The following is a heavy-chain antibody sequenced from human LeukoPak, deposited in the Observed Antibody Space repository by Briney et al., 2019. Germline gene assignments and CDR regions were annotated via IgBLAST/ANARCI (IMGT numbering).Heavy chain of an antibody. Sequence: PSETLSLTCTVSGGSISSFYWRWLPQPAGKGLEWIGRIYTSDTTNYNPPLNSRITISVATSNTQFSLKMSSVTAADTAVYYCASGTDYYDSSGYLSSFDYWGQGALVTVSS. CDR1: GGSISSFY. CDR3: ASGTDYYDSSGYLSSFDY. J-gene: IGHJ4*02. V-gene: IGHV4-4*07. CDR2: IYTSDTT. D-gene: IGHD3-22*01.